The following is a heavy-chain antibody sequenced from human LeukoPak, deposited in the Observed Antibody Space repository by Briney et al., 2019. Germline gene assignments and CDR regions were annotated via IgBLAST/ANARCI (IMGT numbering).Heavy chain of an antibody. CDR1: GGTFNNYT. J-gene: IGHJ4*02. V-gene: IGHV1-69*02. CDR2: IIPIFGIA. CDR3: ARRSTLYSSGRFYFDY. D-gene: IGHD6-19*01. Sequence: SVKVSCKASGGTFNNYTISWVRQAPGQGLEWMGRIIPIFGIANYAQKFQGRVTITADKSTSTAYMELRGLRSDDTAVYYCARRSTLYSSGRFYFDYWGQGTLVTVSS.